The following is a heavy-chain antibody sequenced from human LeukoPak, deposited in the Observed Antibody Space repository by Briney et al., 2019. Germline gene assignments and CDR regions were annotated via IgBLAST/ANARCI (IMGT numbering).Heavy chain of an antibody. V-gene: IGHV3-66*01. J-gene: IGHJ2*01. Sequence: PGGSLRLSCAASGFTVSNNYMGWVRQAPGKGLEWVSDLYSGGNTYYADSVKGRFIISRDNSKNTLYLQMNSLRGEDTAVYYCATSPATGNIYFDLWGRGTLVTVSS. CDR1: GFTVSNNY. D-gene: IGHD1-1*01. CDR2: LYSGGNT. CDR3: ATSPATGNIYFDL.